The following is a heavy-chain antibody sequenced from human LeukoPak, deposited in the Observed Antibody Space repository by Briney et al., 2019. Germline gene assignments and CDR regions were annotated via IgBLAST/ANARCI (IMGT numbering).Heavy chain of an antibody. Sequence: SETLSLTCTVSGGSISSYYWSWIRQPPGKGLEWIGYIYYSGTTNYNPSLKSRVTISVDTSKNQFSLKLSSVTAADTAVYYCARTTMVRGTYYMDVWGKGTTVTISS. J-gene: IGHJ6*03. CDR1: GGSISSYY. V-gene: IGHV4-59*12. CDR2: IYYSGTT. D-gene: IGHD3-10*01. CDR3: ARTTMVRGTYYMDV.